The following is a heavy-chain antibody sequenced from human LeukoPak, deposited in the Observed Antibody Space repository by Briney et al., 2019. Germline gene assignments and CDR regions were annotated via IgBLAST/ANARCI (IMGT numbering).Heavy chain of an antibody. CDR3: ARAIIAGVGLFVP. V-gene: IGHV1-69*05. CDR2: IIPIFGTT. Sequence: SVKVSCKASGCTFSSYAISWVRQAPGQGLEWMGRIIPIFGTTNYAQKFQGRVTITTDESTNTPYLELSSLRSEDTAVYYCARAIIAGVGLFVPWGEGTLVCVSS. J-gene: IGHJ5*02. CDR1: GCTFSSYA. D-gene: IGHD1-26*01.